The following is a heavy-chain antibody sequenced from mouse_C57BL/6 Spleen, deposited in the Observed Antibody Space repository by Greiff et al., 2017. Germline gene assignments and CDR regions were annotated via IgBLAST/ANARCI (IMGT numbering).Heavy chain of an antibody. CDR2: IDPETGGT. D-gene: IGHD1-1*01. V-gene: IGHV1-15*01. CDR3: TRKDYGSGYYFDY. CDR1: GYTFTDYE. J-gene: IGHJ2*01. Sequence: VQLVESGAELVRPGASVTLSCKASGYTFTDYEMHWVKQTPVHGLEWIGAIDPETGGTAYNQKFKGKAILTADKSSSTAYMELRSLTSEDSAVYYCTRKDYGSGYYFDYWGQGTTLTVSS.